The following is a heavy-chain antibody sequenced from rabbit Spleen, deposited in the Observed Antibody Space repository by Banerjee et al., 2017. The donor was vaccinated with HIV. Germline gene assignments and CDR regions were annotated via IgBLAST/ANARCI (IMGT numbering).Heavy chain of an antibody. Sequence: QLKESGGGLVQPGGSLKLSCTASGFTLSSYYMNWVRQVPGKGLEWIGYIDPVFGITYYANWVYGRFSISRENAQNTVFLQMTSLTAADTATYFCARDGAGGSYFALWGQGTLVTVS. J-gene: IGHJ4*01. D-gene: IGHD8-1*01. CDR3: ARDGAGGSYFAL. CDR2: IDPVFGIT. V-gene: IGHV1S7*01. CDR1: GFTLSSYY.